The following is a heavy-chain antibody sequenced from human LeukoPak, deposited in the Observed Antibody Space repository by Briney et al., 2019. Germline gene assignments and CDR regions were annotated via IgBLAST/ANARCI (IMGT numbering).Heavy chain of an antibody. CDR1: GYTFTGYY. CDR2: INPNSGGT. D-gene: IGHD3-22*01. V-gene: IGHV1-2*06. Sequence: ASVKVSCKASGYTFTGYYMHWVRQAPGQGLEWMGRINPNSGGTNYAQKFQGRVTMTRDTSISTAYMELSRLRSDDTAVYYCARVPFTYYYDSSGYSGYWGQGTLVTVSS. CDR3: ARVPFTYYYDSSGYSGY. J-gene: IGHJ4*02.